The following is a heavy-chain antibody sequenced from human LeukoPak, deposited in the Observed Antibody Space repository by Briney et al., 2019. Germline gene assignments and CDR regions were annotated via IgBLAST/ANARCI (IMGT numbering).Heavy chain of an antibody. CDR1: GGTFSSYA. CDR2: ISGSGGST. D-gene: IGHD3-3*01. V-gene: IGHV3-23*01. CDR3: AKDHGPTYYDLWSGSSFDY. Sequence: SCKASGGTFSSYAMSWVRQAPGKGLEWVSAISGSGGSTYYADSVKGRFTISRDNSKNTLYLQMNSLRAEDTAVYYCAKDHGPTYYDLWSGSSFDYWGQGTLVTVSS. J-gene: IGHJ4*02.